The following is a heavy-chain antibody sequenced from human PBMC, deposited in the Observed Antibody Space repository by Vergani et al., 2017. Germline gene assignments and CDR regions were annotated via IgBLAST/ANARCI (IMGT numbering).Heavy chain of an antibody. V-gene: IGHV3-30-3*01. CDR1: GFALNKHA. Sequence: QVQLVESGGGVVQPGTSLRLSCVVSGFALNKHAMHWVRQAPGKGLEWVVGISFDGTNEYYPDFVKGRFTISRDIAKNTLYLQVRSLRLEDTGVYHYERDRNLCAGARCYTEAWDYWGQGTPVTVSS. CDR2: ISFDGTNE. D-gene: IGHD2-2*02. J-gene: IGHJ4*02. CDR3: ERDRNLCAGARCYTEAWDY.